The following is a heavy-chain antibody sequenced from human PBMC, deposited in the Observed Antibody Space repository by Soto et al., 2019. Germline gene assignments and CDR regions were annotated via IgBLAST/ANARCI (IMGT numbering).Heavy chain of an antibody. CDR1: GFTFSSYV. J-gene: IGHJ4*02. V-gene: IGHV3-30-3*01. CDR2: ISHDGNNK. CDR3: ARDDEGGSECDLGC. Sequence: QVQLVESGGGVVQPGRSLRLSCAASGFTFSSYVMHWVRQTPGKGLEWVAFISHDGNNKYYADSVKGRFSISRDNSENTLYLQMDSLRAEETAVYYCARDDEGGSECDLGCWGQGTLVTVSS. D-gene: IGHD1-26*01.